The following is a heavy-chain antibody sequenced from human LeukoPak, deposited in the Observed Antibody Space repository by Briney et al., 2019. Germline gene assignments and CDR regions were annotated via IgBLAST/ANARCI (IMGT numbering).Heavy chain of an antibody. Sequence: ASVNVSCTASGYTFTSYDINWVRQATGQGLEWMGWMNPNSGNTGYAQKFQGRVTMTRNTSISTAYMELSSLRSEDTAVYYCATAAGLDPIFDYWGQGTLVTVSS. CDR3: ATAAGLDPIFDY. J-gene: IGHJ4*02. V-gene: IGHV1-8*01. CDR2: MNPNSGNT. D-gene: IGHD6-13*01. CDR1: GYTFTSYD.